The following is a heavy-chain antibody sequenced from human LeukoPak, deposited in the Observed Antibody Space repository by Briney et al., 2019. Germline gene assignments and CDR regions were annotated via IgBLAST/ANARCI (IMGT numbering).Heavy chain of an antibody. CDR3: ARDRDSANWFDP. CDR1: GFSFSHYY. Sequence: GGSLRLSCAASGFSFSHYYMNWIRQAPGKGLEWLSYISGGGATLYADSVKGRFTISRDNAKQSLYLQMNSLRAEDTGVYYCARDRDSANWFDPWGQGTLVTVSS. D-gene: IGHD3-22*01. V-gene: IGHV3-11*04. CDR2: ISGGGATL. J-gene: IGHJ5*02.